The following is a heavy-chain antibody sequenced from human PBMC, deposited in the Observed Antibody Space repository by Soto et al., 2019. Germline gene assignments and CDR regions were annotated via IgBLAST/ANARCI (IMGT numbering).Heavy chain of an antibody. CDR3: ARLDEDGYNLKLDNYYYYYGMDV. CDR1: GGSVSSGSYY. J-gene: IGHJ6*02. Sequence: ASETLSLTCTVSGGSVSSGSYYWSWIRQPPGKGLEWIGYIYYSGSTNYNPSLKSRVTISVDTSKNQFSLKLSSVTAADTAVYYCARLDEDGYNLKLDNYYYYYGMDVWGQGTTVT. CDR2: IYYSGST. V-gene: IGHV4-61*01. D-gene: IGHD5-12*01.